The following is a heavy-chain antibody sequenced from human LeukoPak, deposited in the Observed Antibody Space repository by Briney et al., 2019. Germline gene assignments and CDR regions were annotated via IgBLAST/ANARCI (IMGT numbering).Heavy chain of an antibody. CDR2: INHSGST. CDR1: GGSFSGYY. J-gene: IGHJ6*02. D-gene: IGHD3-10*01. Sequence: SETLSLTCAVYGGSFSGYYWSWIRQPPGKGLKWIGEINHSGSTNYNPSLKSRVTISVDTSKNQFSLKLSSVTAADTAVYYCARVGITMVRGVIINYYYYGMDVWGQGTTVTVSS. V-gene: IGHV4-34*01. CDR3: ARVGITMVRGVIINYYYYGMDV.